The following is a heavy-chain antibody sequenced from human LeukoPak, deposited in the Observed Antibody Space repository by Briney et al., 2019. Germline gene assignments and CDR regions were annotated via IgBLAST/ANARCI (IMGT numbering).Heavy chain of an antibody. CDR2: ISYDGSNK. Sequence: PGGSLRLSCAASGFTFSSYAMHWVRQAPGKGLEWVAVISYDGSNKYYADSVKGRFTISRDNSKNTLYLQMNSLRAEDTAVYYCARDYGDQDFDYWGQGTLVTVSS. CDR3: ARDYGDQDFDY. J-gene: IGHJ4*02. D-gene: IGHD4-17*01. V-gene: IGHV3-30-3*01. CDR1: GFTFSSYA.